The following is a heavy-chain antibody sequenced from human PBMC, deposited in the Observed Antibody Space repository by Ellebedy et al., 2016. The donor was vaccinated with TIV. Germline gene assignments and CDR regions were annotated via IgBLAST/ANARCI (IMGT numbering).Heavy chain of an antibody. CDR2: ISGSGGST. V-gene: IGHV3-23*01. CDR1: RFTFSNYA. D-gene: IGHD3-9*01. Sequence: GGSLRLXCAASRFTFSNYAMSWVRQAPGKGLEWVSAISGSGGSTYYADSVKGRFTISRDNSKNTLYLQMNSLRAEDTAVYYCAKAPYYDILTGYYRSTNWFDPWGQGTLVTVSS. J-gene: IGHJ5*02. CDR3: AKAPYYDILTGYYRSTNWFDP.